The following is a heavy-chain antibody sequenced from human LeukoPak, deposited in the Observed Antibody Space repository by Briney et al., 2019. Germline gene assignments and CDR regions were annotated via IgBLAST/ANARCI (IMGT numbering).Heavy chain of an antibody. J-gene: IGHJ6*03. V-gene: IGHV4-39*01. Sequence: SETLSLTCTVSGGSISTSNYYWGWIRQPPGTGLEWIGNIFYSGSTYYSPSLKSRVTISLDTSRNQFSLKLNSVTAADTAVYYCARLVTEYGDYATYYYYYMDVWGKGTTVTISS. D-gene: IGHD4-17*01. CDR3: ARLVTEYGDYATYYYYYMDV. CDR2: IFYSGST. CDR1: GGSISTSNYY.